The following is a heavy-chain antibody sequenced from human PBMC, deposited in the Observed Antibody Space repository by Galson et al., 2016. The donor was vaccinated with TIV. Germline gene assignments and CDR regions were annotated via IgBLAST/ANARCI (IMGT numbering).Heavy chain of an antibody. CDR2: IRSKPYGGTA. CDR1: GFRFGDNA. D-gene: IGHD3-10*01. V-gene: IGHV3-49*03. Sequence: SLRLSCAVSGFRFGDNAISWFRQTPEKGLEWIGFIRSKPYGGTAEYAASVRGRFTISRDDSRSTAYLQMDSLKSEDTAVYYCARGRGEIWGPGTLVTVSS. J-gene: IGHJ4*02. CDR3: ARGRGEI.